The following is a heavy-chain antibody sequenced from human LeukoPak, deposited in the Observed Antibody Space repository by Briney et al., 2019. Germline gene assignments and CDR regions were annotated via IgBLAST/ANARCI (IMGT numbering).Heavy chain of an antibody. CDR2: IYYTGTT. CDR3: ASILDGMDV. J-gene: IGHJ6*02. V-gene: IGHV4-59*08. CDR1: GGSISSYY. Sequence: SETLSLTCTVSGGSISSYYWSWIRQPPGKGLEWIGYIYYTGTTNYNPSLKNRVTISADTSKIQFSLKLNSVTAADTAVYYCASILDGMDVWGQGTTVSVSS.